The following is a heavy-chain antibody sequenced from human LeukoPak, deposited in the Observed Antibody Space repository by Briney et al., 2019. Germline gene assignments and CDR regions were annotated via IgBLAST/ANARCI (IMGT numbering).Heavy chain of an antibody. CDR3: ARGTKSPRTTVLTSFWYFDL. CDR1: GGSITSGPHY. D-gene: IGHD1-14*01. Sequence: PSQTLSLTCTVSGGSITSGPHYRNWIRQSAEKGLEWIGRVQTTGSLDYNPSLKSRATISMDTSTNHFSLMMNSLTTTDTAVYYCARGTKSPRTTVLTSFWYFDLWGRGTLDTASS. CDR2: VQTTGSL. V-gene: IGHV4-61*02. J-gene: IGHJ2*01.